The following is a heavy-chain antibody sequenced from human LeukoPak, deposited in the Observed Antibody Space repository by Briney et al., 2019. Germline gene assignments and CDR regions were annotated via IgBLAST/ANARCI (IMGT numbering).Heavy chain of an antibody. V-gene: IGHV3-21*04. Sequence: GGSLRLSCVASGFTFSYYAMNWVRQAPGKGLEWVSSISTRSTYIYYADSLKGRFTISRDNAENSLYLQMNSLRAEDTAVYYCAKDSWDIVVVPDVMVDYWGQGTLVTVSS. D-gene: IGHD2-2*01. CDR1: GFTFSYYA. CDR2: ISTRSTYI. J-gene: IGHJ4*02. CDR3: AKDSWDIVVVPDVMVDY.